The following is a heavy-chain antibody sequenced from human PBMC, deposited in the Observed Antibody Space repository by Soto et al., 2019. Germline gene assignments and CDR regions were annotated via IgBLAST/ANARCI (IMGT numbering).Heavy chain of an antibody. D-gene: IGHD2-2*01. CDR3: AREAGYCSRTSCYRRAFDT. CDR1: GFTFSGHW. CDR2: INTDGGSS. V-gene: IGHV3-74*03. J-gene: IGHJ3*02. Sequence: EVQLVESGGDLVQPGGSLSLSCAASGFTFSGHWMHWVRQVPGKGLEWVSRINTDGGSSAYADSVKGRFAISRDNAKNTLYLKMNGLRAEDTAVYYCAREAGYCSRTSCYRRAFDTWGQGTKVTVSS.